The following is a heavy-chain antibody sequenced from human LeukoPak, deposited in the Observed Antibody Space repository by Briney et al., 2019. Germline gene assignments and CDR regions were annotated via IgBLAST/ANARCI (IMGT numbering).Heavy chain of an antibody. J-gene: IGHJ3*02. V-gene: IGHV4-31*03. Sequence: PSETLSLTCTVSGGFISSGGYYWSWIRQHPGKGLEWIAYIYYTGSTYYNPSLKSRLTISVDTSKNHFSLRLSSMTAADTAVYYCARVPSVIDAFDIWGQGTMVTVSS. CDR1: GGFISSGGYY. CDR3: ARVPSVIDAFDI. D-gene: IGHD2-21*01. CDR2: IYYTGST.